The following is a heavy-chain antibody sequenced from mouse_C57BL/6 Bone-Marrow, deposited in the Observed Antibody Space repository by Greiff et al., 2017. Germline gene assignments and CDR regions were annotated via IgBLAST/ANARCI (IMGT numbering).Heavy chain of an antibody. Sequence: VQLQQSGAELVKPGASVKISCKASGYTFTTYPIEWMQQTHGKSLEWIGYFNPYNDDTNYNEKVKGKFTLSVEKSYSTVYLELSRFTSEDTAVYYCARGSYYEAMDYWGQGTSVTVSS. CDR3: ARGSYYEAMDY. CDR1: GYTFTTYP. V-gene: IGHV1-47*01. J-gene: IGHJ4*01. D-gene: IGHD1-1*01. CDR2: FNPYNDDT.